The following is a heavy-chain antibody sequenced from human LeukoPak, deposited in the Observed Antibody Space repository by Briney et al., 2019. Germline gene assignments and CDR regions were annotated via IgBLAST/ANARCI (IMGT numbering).Heavy chain of an antibody. J-gene: IGHJ2*01. CDR1: GFTFSSYS. V-gene: IGHV4-34*01. CDR2: INHSRST. Sequence: GSLRLSCAASGFTFSSYSMNWVRQAPGKGLEWIGQINHSRSTHYNPSLKSRVTISVDTSKNQFSLKLSSVTAADTAVYYCARVPKYFDLWGRGTLVTVSS. CDR3: ARVPKYFDL.